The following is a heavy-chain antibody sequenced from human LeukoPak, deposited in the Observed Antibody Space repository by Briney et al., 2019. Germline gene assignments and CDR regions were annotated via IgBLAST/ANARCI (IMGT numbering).Heavy chain of an antibody. J-gene: IGHJ5*01. D-gene: IGHD3-3*01. CDR2: IRNDGSNK. CDR1: GFTFSSYG. Sequence: PAGSLRLSCAASGFTFSSYGMHWVRQAPGKGLEGVAFIRNDGSNKYYADSVKGRFTISRDNSKNTLYLQMNSLRAEDTAVYYCAKVVWSDNNWFDSWGQGSLVTVSS. V-gene: IGHV3-30*02. CDR3: AKVVWSDNNWFDS.